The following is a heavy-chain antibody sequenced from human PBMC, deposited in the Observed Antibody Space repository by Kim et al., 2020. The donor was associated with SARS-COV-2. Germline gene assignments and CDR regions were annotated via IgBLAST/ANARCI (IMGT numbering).Heavy chain of an antibody. CDR1: GGTFSSYA. CDR2: IIPIFGTA. CDR3: ARGSRVLRYFDWYTRAPPDY. V-gene: IGHV1-69*13. Sequence: SVKVSCKASGGTFSSYAISWVRQAPGQGLEWMGGIIPIFGTANYAQKFQGRVTITADESTSTAYMELSSLRSEDTAVYYCARGSRVLRYFDWYTRAPPDYWGQGTLVTVSS. D-gene: IGHD3-9*01. J-gene: IGHJ4*02.